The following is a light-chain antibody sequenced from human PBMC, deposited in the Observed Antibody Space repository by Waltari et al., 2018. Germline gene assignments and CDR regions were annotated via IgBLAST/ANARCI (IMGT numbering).Light chain of an antibody. V-gene: IGKV1-39*01. Sequence: DIQMTQSPSSLSASVGDRVTITCQASQRIISSLDLYQQKPGKAPKLLIYAASSLQSGVPSRFSGSGSGTDFTLTISSLQPEDFATYYCQQSYSTPWTFGQGTKVEIK. CDR2: AAS. CDR1: QRIISS. CDR3: QQSYSTPWT. J-gene: IGKJ1*01.